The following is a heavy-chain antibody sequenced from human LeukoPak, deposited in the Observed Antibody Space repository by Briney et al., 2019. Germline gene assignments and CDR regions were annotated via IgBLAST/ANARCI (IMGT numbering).Heavy chain of an antibody. CDR2: ISGGGVST. V-gene: IGHV3-23*01. J-gene: IGHJ3*02. CDR3: AKVWAVVVVAANAFDI. Sequence: GGSLRLSCAASGFTFSNHAMMWVRQAPGRGLEWVSAISGGGVSTYYTDSVKGRFTISRDNSKNTLYLQMNSLRAEDTAVYYCAKVWAVVVVAANAFDIWGQGTMVIVSA. D-gene: IGHD2-15*01. CDR1: GFTFSNHA.